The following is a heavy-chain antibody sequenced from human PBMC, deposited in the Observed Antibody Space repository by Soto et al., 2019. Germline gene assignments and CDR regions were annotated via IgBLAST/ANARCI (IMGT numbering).Heavy chain of an antibody. CDR1: VFTFDDYT. D-gene: IGHD2-2*01. CDR2: ISWDGGST. V-gene: IGHV3-43*01. J-gene: IGHJ6*01. Sequence: PVGSLRLSCASSVFTFDDYTMHCVRQSPGKCLEWVSLISWDGGSTYYADSVKGRFTISRDNSKNSLYLQMNSLRTEDTALYYCAKTAVPATVTLYYGMEVLGQGTTVNGSS. CDR3: AKTAVPATVTLYYGMEV.